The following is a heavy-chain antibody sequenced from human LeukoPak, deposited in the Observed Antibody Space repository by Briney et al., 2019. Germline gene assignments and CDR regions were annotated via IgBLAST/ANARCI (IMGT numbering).Heavy chain of an antibody. J-gene: IGHJ4*02. CDR2: INESGSRT. CDR3: AREVRYSYGNDY. CDR1: GLTFSSYG. Sequence: GGSLRLSCAASGLTFSSYGMRWVRQAPGKGPEWVSGINESGSRTYYADSVKGRFTISSDNSKNTLYLQLNSLRAEDTAVYYCAREVRYSYGNDYWGQGTLVTVSS. D-gene: IGHD5-18*01. V-gene: IGHV3-23*01.